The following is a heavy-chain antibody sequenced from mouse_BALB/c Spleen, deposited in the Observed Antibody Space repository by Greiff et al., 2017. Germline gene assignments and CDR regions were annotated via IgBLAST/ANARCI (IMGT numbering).Heavy chain of an antibody. CDR3: ARSGGNYAMDY. CDR1: GYTFTSYW. V-gene: IGHV1S132*01. D-gene: IGHD3-1*01. J-gene: IGHJ4*01. CDR2: IFPGTGTT. Sequence: VQRVESGAELVKPGASVKLSCKTSGYTFTSYWSQWVKQRPGQGLGWIGEIFPGTGTTYYNEKFKGKATLTIDTSSSTADMQLSSLTSEDSAVYFCARSGGNYAMDYWGQGTSVTVSS.